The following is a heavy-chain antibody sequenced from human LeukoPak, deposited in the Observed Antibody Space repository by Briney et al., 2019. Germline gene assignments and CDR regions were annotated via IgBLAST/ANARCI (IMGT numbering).Heavy chain of an antibody. J-gene: IGHJ4*02. V-gene: IGHV3-23*01. CDR2: ISGRGDTT. Sequence: GGSLRLSCATSGFPFSNYAMNWVRQAPGKGLEWVAVISGRGDTTYFPDSVKSRLTISRDDSKNMVFLQMNSLRVEDTAIYYCAKSSTRDAPLGYFDYWGQGALVTVSS. CDR1: GFPFSNYA. CDR3: AKSSTRDAPLGYFDY.